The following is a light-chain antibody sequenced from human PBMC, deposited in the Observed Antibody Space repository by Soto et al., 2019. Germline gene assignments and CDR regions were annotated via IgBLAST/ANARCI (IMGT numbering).Light chain of an antibody. CDR3: TSYRSGSTPVV. V-gene: IGLV2-11*01. Sequence: QSALTQPRSVSGSPGQSVTISCTGTSSDVGAYNYVSWHQQHPGKAPKLVIYDVTQRPSGVPDRFSASKSGITASLTISGLQAEDEADYYCTSYRSGSTPVVFGGGTKLTVL. J-gene: IGLJ2*01. CDR2: DVT. CDR1: SSDVGAYNY.